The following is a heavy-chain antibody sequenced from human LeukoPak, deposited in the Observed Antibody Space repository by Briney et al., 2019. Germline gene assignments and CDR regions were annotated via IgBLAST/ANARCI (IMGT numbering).Heavy chain of an antibody. CDR3: ASPLENSSGSPLDY. J-gene: IGHJ4*02. D-gene: IGHD3-22*01. V-gene: IGHV1-2*02. CDR1: GYTFTGYY. Sequence: ASVKVSCKASGYTFTGYYMHWVRQAPGQGLEWMGWINPNSGGTNYAQKFQGRVTMTRDTSISTAYMELSRLRSDDTAVYYCASPLENSSGSPLDYWDQGTLVTVSS. CDR2: INPNSGGT.